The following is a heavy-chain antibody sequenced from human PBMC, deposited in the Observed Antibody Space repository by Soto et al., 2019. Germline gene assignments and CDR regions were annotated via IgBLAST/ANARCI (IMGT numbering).Heavy chain of an antibody. CDR3: ATDRREGGNYGFYSDF. CDR2: SSATGAGT. J-gene: IGHJ1*01. CDR1: GFTFSSYG. Sequence: PGGSLRLSCAASGFTFSSYGMTWVRQAPGKGLEWVSFSSATGAGTYYADSVKGRFTISRDNSKNTLYLQMTSLRADDTAVYYCATDRREGGNYGFYSDFWGQGALVTVSS. D-gene: IGHD1-7*01. V-gene: IGHV3-23*01.